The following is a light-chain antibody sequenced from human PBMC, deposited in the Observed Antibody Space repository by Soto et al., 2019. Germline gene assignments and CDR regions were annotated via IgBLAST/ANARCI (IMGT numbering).Light chain of an antibody. J-gene: IGKJ1*01. Sequence: EIVFTQSPGPLSLSPGERATLSCRASQSVSSSYLAWYQQKPGQAPRLLIYGASSRATGIPDRFSGSGSGTDCTLTISCLQPEDLSVYYCQQYGSSPRTFSQGTKVDIK. CDR1: QSVSSSY. V-gene: IGKV3-20*01. CDR2: GAS. CDR3: QQYGSSPRT.